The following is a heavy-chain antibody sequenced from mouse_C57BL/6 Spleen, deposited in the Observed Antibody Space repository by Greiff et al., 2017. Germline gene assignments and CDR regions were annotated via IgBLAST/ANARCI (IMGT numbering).Heavy chain of an antibody. V-gene: IGHV5-9-1*02. CDR2: ISSGGDYI. CDR1: GFTFSSYA. Sequence: EVKVVESGEGLVKPGGSLKLSCAASGFTFSSYAMSWVRQTPEKRLEWVAYISSGGDYIYSADTVKGRFNISRDNARNTLYLQMSSLKSEDTAMYYCTRDNDDHDGGAMDYWGQGTSVTVSS. CDR3: TRDNDDHDGGAMDY. J-gene: IGHJ4*01. D-gene: IGHD1-3*01.